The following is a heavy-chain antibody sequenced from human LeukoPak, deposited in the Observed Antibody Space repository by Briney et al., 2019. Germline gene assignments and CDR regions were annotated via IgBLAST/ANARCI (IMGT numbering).Heavy chain of an antibody. V-gene: IGHV1-46*01. CDR3: ARVRDGYNDAYDI. D-gene: IGHD5-24*01. CDR2: INPGGGNT. Sequence: GASVTVSCKASGYTFTNYYMHWLRQAPGQGLEWMGLINPGGGNTNYAQKFQGRVTMTRDTSTSTVYMELSSLRSEDTAIYYCARVRDGYNDAYDIWGQGTVVTVPS. CDR1: GYTFTNYY. J-gene: IGHJ3*02.